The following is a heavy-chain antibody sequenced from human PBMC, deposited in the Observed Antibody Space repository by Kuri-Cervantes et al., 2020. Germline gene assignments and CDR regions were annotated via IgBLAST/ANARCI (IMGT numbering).Heavy chain of an antibody. CDR2: IYYSGST. J-gene: IGHJ5*02. Sequence: SETLSLTCTVSGGSISSSSYYWGWIRQPPGKGLEWIGSIYYSGSTYYNPSRKSRVTISVDTSKNQFFPKLSSVTAADTAVYYCTRHQQDDFWSGQFHWFDPWGQGTLVTVSS. CDR3: TRHQQDDFWSGQFHWFDP. V-gene: IGHV4-39*01. CDR1: GGSISSSSYY. D-gene: IGHD3-3*01.